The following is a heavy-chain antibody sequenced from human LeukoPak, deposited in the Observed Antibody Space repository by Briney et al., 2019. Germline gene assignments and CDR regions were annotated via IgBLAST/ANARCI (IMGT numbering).Heavy chain of an antibody. V-gene: IGHV4-31*03. D-gene: IGHD6-19*01. CDR1: GGSISSGGYY. CDR2: IYYSGST. Sequence: SETLSLTCTVSGGSISSGGYYWSWIRQHPGKGLEWIGYIYYSGSTYYNPSLKSRVTISVDTSKNQFSLKLSSVTAADTALYHCARESSGWYWRWFDPWGQGTLVTVSS. J-gene: IGHJ5*02. CDR3: ARESSGWYWRWFDP.